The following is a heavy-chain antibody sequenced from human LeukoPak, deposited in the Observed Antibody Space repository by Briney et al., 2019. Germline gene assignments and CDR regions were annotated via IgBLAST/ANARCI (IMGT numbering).Heavy chain of an antibody. D-gene: IGHD3-3*01. J-gene: IGHJ5*02. CDR1: GYTFTGYY. V-gene: IGHV1-2*02. CDR2: INPNSGGT. Sequence: ASVKVSCKASGYTFTGYYMHWVRQAPGQGLEWMGWINPNSGGTNYAQKFQGRVTMTRDTSISTAYMELSRLRSDGTAVYYCARDYYDFWSGYYSGWFDPWGQGTLVTVSS. CDR3: ARDYYDFWSGYYSGWFDP.